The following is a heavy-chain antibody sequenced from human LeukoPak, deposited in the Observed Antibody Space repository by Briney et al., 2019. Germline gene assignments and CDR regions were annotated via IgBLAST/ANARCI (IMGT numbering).Heavy chain of an antibody. CDR3: ARLEGHYFDY. V-gene: IGHV4-4*09. CDR1: GGSISSYY. Sequence: SETLSLTCTVSGGSISSYYWSWIRQPPGKGLEWIGYIYTSGSTNYNPSLKSRVTISVDTSKNQFSLKLSSVTAADTAVYYCARLEGHYFDYWGQGTLVTVSS. J-gene: IGHJ4*02. CDR2: IYTSGST.